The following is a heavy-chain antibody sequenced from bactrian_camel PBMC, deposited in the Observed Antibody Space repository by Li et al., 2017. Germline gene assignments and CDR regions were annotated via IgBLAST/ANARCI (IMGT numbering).Heavy chain of an antibody. Sequence: HVQLEESGGGSVQAGGFLTLSCAASGYAYNNKQMAWFRQVPGKEREGVAGISNDFKTRYADSVRGRFTISRDNTKNTLYLQMNSLKPDDTAMYYCALAGSCASRFPRVSSFPDWGQGTQVTVS. J-gene: IGHJ4*01. CDR2: ISNDFKT. V-gene: IGHV3S63*01. CDR3: ALAGSCASRFPRVSSFPD. D-gene: IGHD6*01. CDR1: GYAYNNKQ.